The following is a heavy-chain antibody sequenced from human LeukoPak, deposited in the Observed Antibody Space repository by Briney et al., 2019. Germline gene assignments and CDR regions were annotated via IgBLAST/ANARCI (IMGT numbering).Heavy chain of an antibody. J-gene: IGHJ5*02. CDR3: ARGWRPMTTVVKKPNNWFDP. CDR2: INHSGST. Sequence: PSETLSLTCAVYGGSFSGYYWSWIRQPPGKGLEWIGEINHSGSTNYNPSLKSRVTITVDTSKNQFSLKLSSVTAADTAVYYCARGWRPMTTVVKKPNNWFDPWGQGTLVTVSS. D-gene: IGHD4-17*01. CDR1: GGSFSGYY. V-gene: IGHV4-34*01.